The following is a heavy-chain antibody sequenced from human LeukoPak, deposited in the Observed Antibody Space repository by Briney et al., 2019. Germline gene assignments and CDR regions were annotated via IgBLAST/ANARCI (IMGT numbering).Heavy chain of an antibody. V-gene: IGHV3-73*01. Sequence: GGSLRLSCAASGFTFSGSAMHWVRQASGKGLEWVGRIRSKANSYATAYAASVKGRFTISRDDSKNTAYLQMNSLKTEDTAVYYCTRHLTLYSSGWRPYMDVWGKGTTVTVSS. D-gene: IGHD6-19*01. CDR1: GFTFSGSA. CDR3: TRHLTLYSSGWRPYMDV. J-gene: IGHJ6*03. CDR2: IRSKANSYAT.